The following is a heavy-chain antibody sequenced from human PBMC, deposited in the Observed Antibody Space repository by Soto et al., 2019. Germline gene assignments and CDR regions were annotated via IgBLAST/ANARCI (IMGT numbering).Heavy chain of an antibody. CDR3: AKDRTTMYDGFDN. V-gene: IGHV3-23*01. D-gene: IGHD1-7*01. Sequence: PGGSLRLSCAAAGFTFSSYAMTWVRQAPGKGLEWASTITGSGGSTYYADSVKGRFTISRDNSKNTLYPQMNSLRAEDTAVYYCAKDRTTMYDGFDNWGQGTMVTVSS. J-gene: IGHJ3*02. CDR2: ITGSGGST. CDR1: GFTFSSYA.